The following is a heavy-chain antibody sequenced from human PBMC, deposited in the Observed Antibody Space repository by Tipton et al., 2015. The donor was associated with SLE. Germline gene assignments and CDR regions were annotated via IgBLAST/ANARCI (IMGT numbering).Heavy chain of an antibody. CDR1: GEALSSHY. CDR3: AREGVWSGYFFAFDY. J-gene: IGHJ4*02. V-gene: IGHV4-59*11. D-gene: IGHD3-3*01. Sequence: GEALSSHYWSWIRQFPGKGLEWIGFIYYSGSTSYNPSLKSRVTISVDTSKNQFSLNLSSVTAADTAVYYCAREGVWSGYFFAFDYWGQGTLVTVSS. CDR2: IYYSGST.